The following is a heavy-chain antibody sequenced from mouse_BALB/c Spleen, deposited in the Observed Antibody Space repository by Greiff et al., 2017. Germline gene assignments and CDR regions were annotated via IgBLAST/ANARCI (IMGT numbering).Heavy chain of an antibody. D-gene: IGHD1-2*01. CDR3: AEDLDCDDGRYAMDY. J-gene: IGHJ4*01. CDR1: GFTFSDYY. Sequence: EVKLVQSGGGLVKPGGSLKLSCAASGFTFSDYYMHWVRQTPEKRLEWVGTISAGGSYTYYPDSVKGRFTITRDNTKNNLYLQMSSLMSEDTAMYNCAEDLDCDDGRYAMDYWGQGTSVTVSS. CDR2: ISAGGSYT. V-gene: IGHV5-4*02.